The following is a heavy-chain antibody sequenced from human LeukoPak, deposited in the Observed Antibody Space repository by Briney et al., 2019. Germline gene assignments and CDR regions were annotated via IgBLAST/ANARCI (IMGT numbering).Heavy chain of an antibody. Sequence: SETLSLTCTVSGGSIGIYYWSWIRQPPGKGLEWIGYIYYSGSSDYNPSLKSRVTISVDTSKNQFSLKLTSVTAADTAVYYCARGNPFDLWGQGTLVTVSS. CDR3: ARGNPFDL. CDR1: GGSIGIYY. CDR2: IYYSGSS. V-gene: IGHV4-59*01. J-gene: IGHJ5*02.